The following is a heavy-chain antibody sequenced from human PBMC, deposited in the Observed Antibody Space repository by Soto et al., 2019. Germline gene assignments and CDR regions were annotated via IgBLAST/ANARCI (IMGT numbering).Heavy chain of an antibody. CDR3: AREYCTNGVCYGGAFYYGMDV. V-gene: IGHV1-69*13. J-gene: IGHJ6*02. CDR2: IIPIFGTA. D-gene: IGHD2-8*01. Sequence: SVKVSCKASGGTFSSYAISWVRQAPGQGLEWMGGIIPIFGTANYAQKFQGRVMITADESTSTAYMELSSLRSEDTAVYYCAREYCTNGVCYGGAFYYGMDVWGQGTTVTVSS. CDR1: GGTFSSYA.